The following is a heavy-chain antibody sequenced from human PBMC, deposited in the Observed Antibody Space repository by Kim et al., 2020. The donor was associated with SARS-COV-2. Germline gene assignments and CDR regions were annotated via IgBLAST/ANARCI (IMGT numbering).Heavy chain of an antibody. CDR3: ARGGGRVVPAAREGYFDL. Sequence: GGSLRLSCAASGFTFSSYAMHWVRQAPGKGLEYVSAISSNGGSTYYANSVKGRFTISRDNSKNTLYLQMGSLRAEDMAVYYCARGGGRVVPAAREGYFDLWGRGTLVTVSS. V-gene: IGHV3-64*01. CDR1: GFTFSSYA. CDR2: ISSNGGST. D-gene: IGHD2-2*01. J-gene: IGHJ2*01.